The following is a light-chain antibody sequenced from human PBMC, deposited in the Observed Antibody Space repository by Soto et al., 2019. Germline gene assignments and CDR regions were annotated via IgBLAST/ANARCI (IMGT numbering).Light chain of an antibody. Sequence: EIVMTQSPATLSLSPGERATLSCRASQTIDNTLAWYQRKPGQAPRLLIYDASTRATGVPARFSGSGSGTDFTLTISSLQSEDFAVYYCQHYNYWPYTFGQGNKVEIK. CDR1: QTIDNT. V-gene: IGKV3-15*01. CDR2: DAS. J-gene: IGKJ2*01. CDR3: QHYNYWPYT.